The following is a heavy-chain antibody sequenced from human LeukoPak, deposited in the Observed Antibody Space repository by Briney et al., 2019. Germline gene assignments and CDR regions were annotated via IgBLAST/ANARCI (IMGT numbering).Heavy chain of an antibody. Sequence: KPSETLSLTCAVYGGSFSGYYWSWIRQPPGKGLEWIGSIYQSGSTYYNPSLKSRVTISVDTSKNQFSLKLSSVTAADTAVYYCARLAWGRLDYWGQGTLVTVSS. CDR3: ARLAWGRLDY. CDR1: GGSFSGYY. V-gene: IGHV4-34*01. CDR2: IYQSGST. D-gene: IGHD7-27*01. J-gene: IGHJ4*02.